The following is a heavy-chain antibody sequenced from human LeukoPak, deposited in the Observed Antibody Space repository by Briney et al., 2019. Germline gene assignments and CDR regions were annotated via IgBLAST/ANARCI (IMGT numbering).Heavy chain of an antibody. J-gene: IGHJ4*02. CDR2: IYPGDSDT. D-gene: IGHD4-17*01. CDR3: ARTSDHGYYFDS. V-gene: IGHV5-51*01. CDR1: GYSFTNYW. Sequence: GESLKISCECSGYSFTNYWIGWVRQMPGKGLEWMGIIYPGDSDTRYSPSFQGQVTISVDKSISTAYLQWRSLKASDTAMYYCARTSDHGYYFDSWGLGTQVTVSS.